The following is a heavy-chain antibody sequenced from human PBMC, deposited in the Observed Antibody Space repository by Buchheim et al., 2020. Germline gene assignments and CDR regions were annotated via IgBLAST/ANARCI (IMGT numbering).Heavy chain of an antibody. D-gene: IGHD1-26*01. CDR1: GFTFSRYW. J-gene: IGHJ6*02. V-gene: IGHV3-7*03. CDR2: IKQDESDK. Sequence: EVQLVESGGGLVQPGGSLRRSCAGSGFTFSRYWMSWVRQAPGKGLEWVANIKQDESDKNYADSVKGRFTISRDNAKNSLYLQMNSLRAEDMAVYYCAREGDGMDVWGQGTT. CDR3: AREGDGMDV.